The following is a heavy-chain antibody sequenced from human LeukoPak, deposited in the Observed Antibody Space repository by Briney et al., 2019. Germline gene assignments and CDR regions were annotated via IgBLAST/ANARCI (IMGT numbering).Heavy chain of an antibody. CDR1: GLTITY. V-gene: IGHV3-66*02. D-gene: IGHD3-3*01. Sequence: PGGSLRLSRVAAGLTITYISWVRQAPGKGLEWVSVIYSGDSTYYADSVKGRFTISRDISKNTVYLQMNSLRPEDTAVYHCARDLWDATGYWGQGTLVTVAS. J-gene: IGHJ4*02. CDR2: IYSGDST. CDR3: ARDLWDATGY.